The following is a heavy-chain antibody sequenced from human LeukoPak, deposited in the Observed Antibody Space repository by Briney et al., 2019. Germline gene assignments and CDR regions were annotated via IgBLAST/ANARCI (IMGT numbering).Heavy chain of an antibody. V-gene: IGHV1-18*01. CDR2: ISTYNGNT. J-gene: IGHJ4*02. Sequence: ASVKVSCKASGYTFTNYGISWVRQAPGQGLEWMGWISTYNGNTHYAQNFQGTFTMTTDTSTTTAYMELRSLRSDDTAVYYCASGTTERIDYWGQGTLVTVSS. D-gene: IGHD1-1*01. CDR3: ASGTTERIDY. CDR1: GYTFTNYG.